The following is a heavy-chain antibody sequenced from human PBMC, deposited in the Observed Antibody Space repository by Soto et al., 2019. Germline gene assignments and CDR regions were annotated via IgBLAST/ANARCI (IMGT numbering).Heavy chain of an antibody. J-gene: IGHJ5*02. CDR3: ARILYDFWSGYHNWFDP. V-gene: IGHV4-34*01. CDR2: INHSGST. Sequence: PSETLSLPCAVYGGSFSGYYWSWIRQPPEKGLEWIGEINHSGSTSYNPSHKSRATISVDTSKKQFSLKLTSVTAEDTAVYYCARILYDFWSGYHNWFDPWGQGTLFTVSS. D-gene: IGHD3-3*01. CDR1: GGSFSGYY.